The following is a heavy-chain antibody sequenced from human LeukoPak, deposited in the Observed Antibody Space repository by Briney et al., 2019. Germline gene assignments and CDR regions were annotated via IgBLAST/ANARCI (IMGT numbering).Heavy chain of an antibody. J-gene: IGHJ4*02. CDR3: ARVPASRIAAAGLPGFDY. CDR1: GYTFTSYD. Sequence: ASVKVSCKASGYTFTSYDINWVRQATGQGLEWMGWMNPNSGNTGYAQKFQGRVTITRNTSISTAYMELSSLRSEDTAVYYCARVPASRIAAAGLPGFDYWGQGTLVTVSS. V-gene: IGHV1-8*03. D-gene: IGHD6-13*01. CDR2: MNPNSGNT.